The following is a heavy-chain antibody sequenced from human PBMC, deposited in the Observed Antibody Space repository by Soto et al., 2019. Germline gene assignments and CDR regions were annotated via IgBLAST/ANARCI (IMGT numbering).Heavy chain of an antibody. V-gene: IGHV4-31*03. J-gene: IGHJ5*02. CDR3: AKNETTRPWFAT. CDR1: GGSISNCNYY. Sequence: QVQLQESGPGLVKPSQTLSLTCTVSGGSISNCNYYWSWIRQLPGKGLEWIGNIYYIGTTSYNPSLQSRVTMSIDTSKNQFSLTLRSVVAADTAMYYCAKNETTRPWFATWGQGTLVTVSS. D-gene: IGHD1-1*01. CDR2: IYYIGTT.